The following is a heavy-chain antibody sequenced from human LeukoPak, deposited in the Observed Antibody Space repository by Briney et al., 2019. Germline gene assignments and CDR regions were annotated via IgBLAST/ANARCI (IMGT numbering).Heavy chain of an antibody. D-gene: IGHD3-16*02. Sequence: PSETLSLTCTVSGGSISSYYWSWIRQPAGKGLEWIGRIYTSGSTNYNPSLKSRVTMSVDTSKNQFSRKLSSVTAADTAVYYCARGSDYVWGSYRYKGGRDWFDPWGQGTLVTVSS. J-gene: IGHJ5*02. CDR1: GGSISSYY. CDR3: ARGSDYVWGSYRYKGGRDWFDP. V-gene: IGHV4-4*07. CDR2: IYTSGST.